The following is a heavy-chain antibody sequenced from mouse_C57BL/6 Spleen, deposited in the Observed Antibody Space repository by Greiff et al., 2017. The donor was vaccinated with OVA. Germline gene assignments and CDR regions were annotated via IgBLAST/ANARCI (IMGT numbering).Heavy chain of an antibody. CDR2: ISYDGSN. Sequence: DVHLVESGPGLVKPSQSLSLTCSVTGYSITSGYYWNWIRQFPGNKLEWMGYISYDGSNNYNPSLKNRISITRDTSKNQFFLKLNSVTTEDTATYYCARDIWTYWYFDVWGTGTTVTVSS. V-gene: IGHV3-6*01. CDR3: ARDIWTYWYFDV. CDR1: GYSITSGYY. J-gene: IGHJ1*03.